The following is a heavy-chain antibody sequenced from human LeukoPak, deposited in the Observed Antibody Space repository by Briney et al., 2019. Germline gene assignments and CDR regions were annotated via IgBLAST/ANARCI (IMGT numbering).Heavy chain of an antibody. D-gene: IGHD3-22*01. CDR2: IYTSGST. CDR1: GGSISSYY. CDR3: ARGRQEVSMIVVVMTAVSYYLDV. Sequence: SETLSLTCTVSGGSISSYYWSWIRQPAGKGLEWIGRIYTSGSTNYNPSLKCRVTMSVDTSKNQFSLKLSSVTAADTAVYYCARGRQEVSMIVVVMTAVSYYLDVWGKGTTVTVS. V-gene: IGHV4-4*07. J-gene: IGHJ6*03.